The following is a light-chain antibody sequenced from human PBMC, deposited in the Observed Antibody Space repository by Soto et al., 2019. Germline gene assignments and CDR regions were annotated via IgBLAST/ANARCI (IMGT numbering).Light chain of an antibody. CDR3: QQYSNWPLWT. V-gene: IGKV3-15*01. CDR2: GPS. CDR1: QSVSSK. Sequence: EIVMTQSPETLSVSPGDRATLSCRASQSVSSKLAWYQQKPGQAPRLLIYGPSTRATGIPVRFTGSGSGTEFTLTISNLQSEDFAVYYCQQYSNWPLWTFGQGTKVEIK. J-gene: IGKJ1*01.